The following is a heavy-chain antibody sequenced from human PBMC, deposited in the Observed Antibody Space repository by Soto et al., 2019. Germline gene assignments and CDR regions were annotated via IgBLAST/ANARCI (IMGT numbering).Heavy chain of an antibody. J-gene: IGHJ5*02. CDR3: ARHRHPRGTVGATSPLDP. CDR2: HYSGGST. CDR1: GFSVSSNY. D-gene: IGHD1-26*01. V-gene: IGHV3-53*01. Sequence: ASLGLSCAISGFSVSSNYLSGVRQAPGKGLEWVSVHYSGGSTYYADSVQGRFTISRDKSNNTLYLQMRRVRAEDTAVYFCARHRHPRGTVGATSPLDPWGQGTQVTVSS.